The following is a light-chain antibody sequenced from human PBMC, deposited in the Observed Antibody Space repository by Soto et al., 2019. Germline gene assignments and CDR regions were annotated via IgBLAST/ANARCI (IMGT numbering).Light chain of an antibody. V-gene: IGKV1-5*03. CDR1: QTISSW. CDR3: QQYNTYSDA. J-gene: IGKJ1*01. CDR2: KAS. Sequence: DIRMTQSPSTLSGSVGDRVTITCRASQTISSWLAWYQQKPGKAPKLLIYKASTLKSGVPSRFSGSGSGTEFTLTISSLQPDDFATYYCQQYNTYSDAFGQGTKVELK.